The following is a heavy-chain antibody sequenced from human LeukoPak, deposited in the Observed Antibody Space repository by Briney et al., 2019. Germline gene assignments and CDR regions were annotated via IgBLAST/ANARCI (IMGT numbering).Heavy chain of an antibody. D-gene: IGHD2-15*01. CDR2: INHSGST. V-gene: IGHV4-34*01. CDR3: ARDRLLPAYYYYGMDV. CDR1: GGSFSGYH. J-gene: IGHJ6*02. Sequence: PSETLSLTCAVYGGSFSGYHWSWIRQPPGKGLEWIGEINHSGSTNYNPSLKSRVTISVDTPKNQFSLKLSSVTAADTAVYYCARDRLLPAYYYYGMDVWGQGTTVTVSS.